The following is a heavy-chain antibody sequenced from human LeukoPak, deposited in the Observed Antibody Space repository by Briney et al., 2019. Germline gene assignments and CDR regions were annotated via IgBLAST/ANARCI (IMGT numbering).Heavy chain of an antibody. V-gene: IGHV4-39*01. Sequence: SETLSLTCTASGASISSSSHYWGWIRQPPGKGLEWIGSLYYTGSTYYNPSLKSRVAISVDTSKNQFSLKLSSVTAADTAVYYCARRPSRPSGNYPWDAFDIWGQGTMVTVSS. CDR3: ARRPSRPSGNYPWDAFDI. CDR1: GASISSSSHY. D-gene: IGHD1-26*01. CDR2: LYYTGST. J-gene: IGHJ3*02.